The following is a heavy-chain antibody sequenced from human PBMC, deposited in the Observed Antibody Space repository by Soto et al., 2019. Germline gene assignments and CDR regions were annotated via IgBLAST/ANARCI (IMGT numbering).Heavy chain of an antibody. J-gene: IGHJ6*02. Sequence: PSETLSLTCAVYGGSFSGYYWSWIRQPPGKGLEWIGEINHSGSTNYNPSLKSRVTISVDTSKNQFSLKLSSVTAADTAVYYCARGSRNLLFVVVPAAMPDYYYYGMDVWGQGTTVTVSS. CDR2: INHSGST. D-gene: IGHD2-2*01. CDR1: GGSFSGYY. V-gene: IGHV4-34*01. CDR3: ARGSRNLLFVVVPAAMPDYYYYGMDV.